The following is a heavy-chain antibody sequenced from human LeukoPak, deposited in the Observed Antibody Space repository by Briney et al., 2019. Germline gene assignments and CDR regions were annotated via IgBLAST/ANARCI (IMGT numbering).Heavy chain of an antibody. CDR2: IYYSGST. CDR3: ARDLPRTLTTFDI. V-gene: IGHV4-30-4*08. J-gene: IGHJ3*02. CDR1: GGSFSGYY. Sequence: SETLSLTCAVYGGSFSGYYWSWIRQPPGKGLEWIGYIYYSGSTYYNPSLKSRVTISVDTSKNQFSLKLSSVTAADTAVYYCARDLPRTLTTFDIWGQGTMVTVSS. D-gene: IGHD3-9*01.